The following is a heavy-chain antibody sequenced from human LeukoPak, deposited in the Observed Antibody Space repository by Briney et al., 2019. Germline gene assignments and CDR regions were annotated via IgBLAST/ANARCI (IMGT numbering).Heavy chain of an antibody. J-gene: IGHJ4*02. Sequence: PSETLSLTCTVSGGSISSYYWSWIRQPPGKGLEGIGYIYYSGSTNYNPSLKSRVTISVDTSENQFSLKLSSVTAADTAVYYCASHGTNDSSELLYWGQGTLVTVSS. CDR3: ASHGTNDSSELLY. CDR2: IYYSGST. V-gene: IGHV4-59*01. D-gene: IGHD3-22*01. CDR1: GGSISSYY.